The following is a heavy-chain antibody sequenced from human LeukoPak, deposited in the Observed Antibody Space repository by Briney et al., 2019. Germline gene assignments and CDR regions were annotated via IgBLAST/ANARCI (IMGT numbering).Heavy chain of an antibody. J-gene: IGHJ4*02. CDR2: INPNNDGT. V-gene: IGHV1-2*02. Sequence: ASVKVSCKASGYTFTGYYMHWVRQAPGQGLEWMGWINPNNDGTNYAQKFQGRVTMTRDTSISAAYMELSRLRSDDTAVYYCARVAAAGLGYYFDYWGQGTLVTVSS. D-gene: IGHD6-13*01. CDR3: ARVAAAGLGYYFDY. CDR1: GYTFTGYY.